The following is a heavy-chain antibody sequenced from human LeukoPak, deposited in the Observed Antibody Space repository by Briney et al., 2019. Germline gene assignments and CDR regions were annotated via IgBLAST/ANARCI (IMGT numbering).Heavy chain of an antibody. CDR1: GGTFSSYA. V-gene: IGHV1-69*05. D-gene: IGHD3-3*01. CDR2: IIPIFGTA. Sequence: ASVKVSCKASGGTFSSYAISWVRQAPGQGLELMGGIIPIFGTADYAQKFQGRVTITTDESTSTAYMELSSLRSEDTAVYYCARERIFGVVIHAFDIWGQGTMVTVSS. CDR3: ARERIFGVVIHAFDI. J-gene: IGHJ3*02.